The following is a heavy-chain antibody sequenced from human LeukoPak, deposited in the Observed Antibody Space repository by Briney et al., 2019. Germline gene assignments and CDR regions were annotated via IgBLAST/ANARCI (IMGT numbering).Heavy chain of an antibody. CDR3: ARGAAAGHGPYYFDY. Sequence: GESLKISCKGSGYSLTSYWIGWVRQMPGKGLEWMGIIYPGDSDTRYSPSFQGQVTISADKSISTAYLQWSSLKASDTAMYYCARGAAAGHGPYYFDYWGQGTLVTVSS. CDR1: GYSLTSYW. V-gene: IGHV5-51*01. D-gene: IGHD6-13*01. CDR2: IYPGDSDT. J-gene: IGHJ4*02.